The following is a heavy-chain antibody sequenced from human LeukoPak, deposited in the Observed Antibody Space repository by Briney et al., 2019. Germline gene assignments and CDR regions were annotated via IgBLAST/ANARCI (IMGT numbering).Heavy chain of an antibody. CDR3: ASLRYGGYVTHYYYMDV. J-gene: IGHJ6*03. CDR1: GDSISSGDYY. V-gene: IGHV4-39*07. CDR2: IYYSGST. Sequence: SETLSLTCTVSGDSISSGDYYWGWIRQPPGKGLEWIGSIYYSGSTYYNPSLKSRVTISVDTSKNQFSLKLSSVTAADTAVYYCASLRYGGYVTHYYYMDVWGKGTTVTVSS. D-gene: IGHD5-12*01.